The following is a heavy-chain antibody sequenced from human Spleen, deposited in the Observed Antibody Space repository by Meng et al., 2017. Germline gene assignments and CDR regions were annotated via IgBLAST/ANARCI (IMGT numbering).Heavy chain of an antibody. D-gene: IGHD6-19*01. Sequence: GGSLRLSCAASGFSFDDYAMHWVRQAPGKGLEWVSGISWNSGSIGYADSVKGRFTVSRDNAKNSLYLQMNSLRAEDTALYYCARVTAVADTYYFDYWGRGTLVTVSS. V-gene: IGHV3-9*01. J-gene: IGHJ4*02. CDR2: ISWNSGSI. CDR3: ARVTAVADTYYFDY. CDR1: GFSFDDYA.